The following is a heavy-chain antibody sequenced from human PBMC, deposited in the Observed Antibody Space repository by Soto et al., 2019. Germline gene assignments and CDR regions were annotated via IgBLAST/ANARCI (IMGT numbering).Heavy chain of an antibody. V-gene: IGHV1-8*01. Sequence: QVQLVQSGAEVKKPGASVKVSCKASGYTFTSYDINWVRQATGQGLEWMGWMNPNSGNTGYAQKFQGRVTMTRNTXIXXAYMELSSLRSEDTAVYYCAREYGDYVYYYYGMDVWGQGTTVTVSS. CDR2: MNPNSGNT. J-gene: IGHJ6*02. CDR1: GYTFTSYD. D-gene: IGHD4-17*01. CDR3: AREYGDYVYYYYGMDV.